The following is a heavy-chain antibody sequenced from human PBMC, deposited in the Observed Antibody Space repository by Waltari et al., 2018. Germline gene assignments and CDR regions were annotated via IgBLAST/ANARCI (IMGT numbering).Heavy chain of an antibody. V-gene: IGHV3-7*01. CDR2: INEDGSGK. CDR1: GFSISTFW. CDR3: VRGVDS. Sequence: EVQVVESGGGLVQPGGSLRLSCAASGFSISTFWMSWVRQAPGKGPGYVANINEDGSGKYYVDSVKGRFSISRDNAKNSGFLEMNSLRAEDTAMYYCVRGVDSWGQGTLVTVSS. J-gene: IGHJ4*02.